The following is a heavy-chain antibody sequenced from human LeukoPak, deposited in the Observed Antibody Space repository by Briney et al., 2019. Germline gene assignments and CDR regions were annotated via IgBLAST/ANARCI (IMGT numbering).Heavy chain of an antibody. D-gene: IGHD1-26*01. Sequence: ASVKVSCKASGYTFTGYYMHWVRQAPGQGLEWTGWINPNSGGTNYAQKFQGRVTMTRDTSISTAYMELSRLRSDDTAVYYCARGSPIDIFGKWEPYFDYWGQGTLVTVSS. CDR2: INPNSGGT. CDR3: ARGSPIDIFGKWEPYFDY. CDR1: GYTFTGYY. V-gene: IGHV1-2*02. J-gene: IGHJ4*02.